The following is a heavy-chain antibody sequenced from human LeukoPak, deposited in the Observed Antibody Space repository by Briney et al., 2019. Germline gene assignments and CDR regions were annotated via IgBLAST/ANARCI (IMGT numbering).Heavy chain of an antibody. Sequence: SETLSLTCTVWGGSISSSSYYWGWIRQPPGKGLEWIGSIYYSGSTYYNPSLKSRVTISVDTSKNQFSLKLSSVTAADTAVYYCARGWELLNDAFDIWGQGTMVTVSS. CDR2: IYYSGST. J-gene: IGHJ3*02. CDR3: ARGWELLNDAFDI. V-gene: IGHV4-39*01. D-gene: IGHD1-26*01. CDR1: GGSISSSSYY.